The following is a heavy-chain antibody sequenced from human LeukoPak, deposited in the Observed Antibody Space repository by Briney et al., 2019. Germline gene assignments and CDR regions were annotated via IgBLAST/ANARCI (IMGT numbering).Heavy chain of an antibody. CDR1: GGSISSYY. CDR2: IYYSGST. CDR3: ARDAESTGYSSGWRNNWFDP. D-gene: IGHD6-19*01. J-gene: IGHJ5*02. V-gene: IGHV4-59*01. Sequence: PSETLSLTCTVSGGSISSYYWSWIRQPAGKGLEWIGYIYYSGSTNYNPSLKSRVTISVDTSKNQFSLKLSSVTAADTAVYYCARDAESTGYSSGWRNNWFDPWGQGTLVTVSS.